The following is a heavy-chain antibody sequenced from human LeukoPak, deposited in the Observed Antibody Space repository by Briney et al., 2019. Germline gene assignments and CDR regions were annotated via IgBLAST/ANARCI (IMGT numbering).Heavy chain of an antibody. CDR1: GGSISSSSYY. Sequence: SETLSLTCTVSGGSISSSSYYWGWIRQPPGKGLEWIGSIYYSGSTYYNPSLKSRVTISVDTSKNQFSLKLSPVTAADTAVYYCARDGRNWFDPWGQGTLVTVSS. D-gene: IGHD1-26*01. V-gene: IGHV4-39*07. CDR3: ARDGRNWFDP. CDR2: IYYSGST. J-gene: IGHJ5*02.